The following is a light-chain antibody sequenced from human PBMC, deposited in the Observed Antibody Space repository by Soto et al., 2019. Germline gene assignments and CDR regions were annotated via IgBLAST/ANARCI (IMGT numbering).Light chain of an antibody. Sequence: MTPSPATLSVSLGARVTLSCRASQKISSNLAWYQQKPGQAPRLLIYGASTRATGIPARFSGSGSGTEFTLTISSLQSEDFAVYYCQQYNNWPRTFGQGAKVDI. CDR3: QQYNNWPRT. V-gene: IGKV3-15*01. CDR2: GAS. J-gene: IGKJ1*01. CDR1: QKISSN.